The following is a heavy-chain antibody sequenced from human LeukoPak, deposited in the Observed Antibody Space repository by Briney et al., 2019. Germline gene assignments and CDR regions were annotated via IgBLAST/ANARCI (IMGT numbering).Heavy chain of an antibody. D-gene: IGHD3-22*01. V-gene: IGHV3-23*01. CDR1: GFTFSSYE. J-gene: IGHJ4*02. CDR2: ISGSGGST. Sequence: PGGSLRLSRAASGFTFSSYEMNWARQAPGKGLEWVSAISGSGGSTHYAHSVKGRFTISRDKSKNTLYLQMNRLRAEDTAVYYCAKDHDCYDSSGYYKDWGQGTLVTVSS. CDR3: AKDHDCYDSSGYYKD.